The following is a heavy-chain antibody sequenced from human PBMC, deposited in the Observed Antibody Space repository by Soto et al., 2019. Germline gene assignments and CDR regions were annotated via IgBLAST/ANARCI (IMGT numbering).Heavy chain of an antibody. V-gene: IGHV4-34*01. CDR3: AKGGRFPEARYYFLDV. D-gene: IGHD3-3*01. CDR2: INDSGST. CDR1: GESFNGYY. J-gene: IGHJ6*03. Sequence: QVQLQQRGAGLLKPSETLSLTCVVDGESFNGYYWTWIRQPPGKGLEWIGGINDSGSTNHKPALKSRVTMSIDTSKNQFSLNLRSVTAADTGVYYCAKGGRFPEARYYFLDVWGNGTTVTVSS.